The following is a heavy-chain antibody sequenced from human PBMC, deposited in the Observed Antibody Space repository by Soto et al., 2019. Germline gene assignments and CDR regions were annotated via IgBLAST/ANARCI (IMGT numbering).Heavy chain of an antibody. CDR2: ISGSGGTT. J-gene: IGHJ4*01. V-gene: IGHV3-23*01. Sequence: GGSLRLSCAASGFTFSRYAMSWVRQAPGKGLEWVSAISGSGGTTYYADSVKGRFTISRDNSKNTLYLQMNRLRAEDTAIYYCAKDLGYCSSDSCYIIPFDDRGQGTLVTVSS. D-gene: IGHD2-2*02. CDR3: AKDLGYCSSDSCYIIPFDD. CDR1: GFTFSRYA.